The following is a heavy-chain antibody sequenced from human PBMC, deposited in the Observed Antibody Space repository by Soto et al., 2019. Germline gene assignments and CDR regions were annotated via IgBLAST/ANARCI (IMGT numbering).Heavy chain of an antibody. D-gene: IGHD6-13*01. CDR3: ARRGPGTYFDY. CDR2: ISGSGDST. J-gene: IGHJ4*02. Sequence: EVQLLDSGGGLVQPGGSLRLSCAASGFTFSSYAMNWVRQAPGKGLEWVSVISGSGDSTYYADSVKGRFTISRDNSKSTLYLQMNSLVTEDTAVYYCARRGPGTYFDYWGQGTLVTVSS. CDR1: GFTFSSYA. V-gene: IGHV3-23*01.